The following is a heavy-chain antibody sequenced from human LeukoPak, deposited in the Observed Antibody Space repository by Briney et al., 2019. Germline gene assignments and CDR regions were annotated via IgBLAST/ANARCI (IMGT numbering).Heavy chain of an antibody. CDR1: GYTFTGYY. CDR3: ARSTMVRGVINAFDI. D-gene: IGHD3-10*01. J-gene: IGHJ3*02. CDR2: INPNSGGT. Sequence: ASVKVSCKASGYTFTGYYMHWVRQAPGQGLEWMGWINPNSGGTNYAQKFQGRVTMTRDTSISTAYMELSRLRSDDTAVYYCARSTMVRGVINAFDIWGQGTMVTVSS. V-gene: IGHV1-2*02.